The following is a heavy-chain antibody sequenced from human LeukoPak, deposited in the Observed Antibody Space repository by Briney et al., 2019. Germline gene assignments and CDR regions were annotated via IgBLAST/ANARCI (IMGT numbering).Heavy chain of an antibody. J-gene: IGHJ3*02. CDR2: IYYSGST. CDR1: GGSISSYY. V-gene: IGHV4-39*07. D-gene: IGHD3-3*01. Sequence: SETLSLTCTVSGGSISSYYWGWIRQPPGKGLEWIGSIYYSGSTYYNPSLKSRVAISVDTSKNQFSLKLSSVTAADTAVYYCARGVLEWIDQGAFDIWGQGTMVTVSS. CDR3: ARGVLEWIDQGAFDI.